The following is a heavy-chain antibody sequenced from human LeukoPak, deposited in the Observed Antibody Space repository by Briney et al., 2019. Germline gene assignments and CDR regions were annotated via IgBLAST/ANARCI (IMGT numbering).Heavy chain of an antibody. J-gene: IGHJ4*02. D-gene: IGHD3-9*01. Sequence: PGGSLRLSCAASGFTFDDYGMSWVRQAPGKGLEWVSGINWNGGSTGYADSVKGRFTISRDNAKNSLYLQMNSLRAEDTALYYCARHEGGDLLTGYSLDYWGQGTLVTVSS. V-gene: IGHV3-20*04. CDR3: ARHEGGDLLTGYSLDY. CDR1: GFTFDDYG. CDR2: INWNGGST.